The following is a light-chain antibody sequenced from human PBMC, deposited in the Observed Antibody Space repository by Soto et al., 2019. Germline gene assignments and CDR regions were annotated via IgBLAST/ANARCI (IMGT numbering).Light chain of an antibody. CDR2: GAS. V-gene: IGKV3-20*01. Sequence: EIVLTQSPGTLSLSPGERATLSCRASQSVSSDYLAWYQQKRGQAPRLLIYGASSRTTDIPDRFSGSGFGTDFTLTISRLEPEDFAVYFCQQYASSPRTFGQGTKLEIK. CDR1: QSVSSDY. CDR3: QQYASSPRT. J-gene: IGKJ2*02.